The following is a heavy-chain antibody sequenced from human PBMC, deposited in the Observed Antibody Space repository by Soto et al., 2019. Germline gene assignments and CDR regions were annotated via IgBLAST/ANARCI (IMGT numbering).Heavy chain of an antibody. CDR3: ARDLMTTYFDY. J-gene: IGHJ4*02. Sequence: VASVKVSCKASGYTFTSYGISWVRQAPGQGLEWMGWISAYNGNTNYAQKLQGRVTITRDTSASTAYMELSSLRSEDTAVYYCARDLMTTYFDYWGQGTLVTVSS. V-gene: IGHV1-18*01. CDR2: ISAYNGNT. CDR1: GYTFTSYG. D-gene: IGHD4-4*01.